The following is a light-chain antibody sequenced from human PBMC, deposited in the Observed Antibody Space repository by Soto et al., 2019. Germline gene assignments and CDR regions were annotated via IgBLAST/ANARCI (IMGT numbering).Light chain of an antibody. CDR2: HTS. J-gene: IGKJ1*01. V-gene: IGKV3-20*01. CDR1: QSVSSY. CDR3: QQYGSSPWT. Sequence: EIVRTQSPATLSVSPGERATLSCRASQSVSSYLAWYQQKPGQAPRLLIHHTSTRATGIPDRFSGSGSGTDFTLTINRLEPEDFAMYFCQQYGSSPWTFGQGTKVDIK.